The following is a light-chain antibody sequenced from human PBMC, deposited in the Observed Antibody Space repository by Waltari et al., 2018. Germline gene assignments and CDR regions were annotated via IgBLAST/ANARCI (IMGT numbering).Light chain of an antibody. J-gene: IGLJ1*01. Sequence: QSALTQPASVSGSPGQSITISCTGTSSDVGAYNYVACYQQHPGKAPKLIISEVSNRPSGISNRFSGSKSGNTASLTISGLQAEDEADYYCSSYTGRTTLLYVFGTGTKVTVL. CDR1: SSDVGAYNY. CDR3: SSYTGRTTLLYV. V-gene: IGLV2-14*01. CDR2: EVS.